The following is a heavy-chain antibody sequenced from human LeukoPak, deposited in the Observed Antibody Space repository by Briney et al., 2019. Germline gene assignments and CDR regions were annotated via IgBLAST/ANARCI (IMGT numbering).Heavy chain of an antibody. CDR2: IIPIFGTA. J-gene: IGHJ4*02. CDR1: GGTFSSYA. D-gene: IGHD5-18*01. CDR3: AREDTAMVGSY. V-gene: IGHV1-69*05. Sequence: GASVKVSCKASGGTFSSYAISWVRQAPGQGLEWMGRIIPIFGTANYARKFQGRVTITTDESTSTAYMELSSLRSEDTAVYYCAREDTAMVGSYWGQGTLVTVSS.